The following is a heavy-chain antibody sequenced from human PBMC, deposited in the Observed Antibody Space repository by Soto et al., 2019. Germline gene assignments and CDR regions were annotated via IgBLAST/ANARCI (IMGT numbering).Heavy chain of an antibody. J-gene: IGHJ2*01. Sequence: QVQLQESGPGLVKPSETLSLTCTVSGGSISSYYWSWIRQPPGKGLEWIGYIYYSGSTNYNPSLKSRVTISVDTSKNHFSLKLSSVTAADTAVYYCARASPGDFVVVPAAAREWYFDLWGRGTLVTVSS. D-gene: IGHD2-2*01. CDR3: ARASPGDFVVVPAAAREWYFDL. CDR2: IYYSGST. V-gene: IGHV4-59*01. CDR1: GGSISSYY.